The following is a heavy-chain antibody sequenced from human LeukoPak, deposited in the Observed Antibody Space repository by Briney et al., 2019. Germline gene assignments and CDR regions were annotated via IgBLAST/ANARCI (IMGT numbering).Heavy chain of an antibody. CDR1: GFTFSGYG. J-gene: IGHJ3*02. D-gene: IGHD4-17*01. CDR2: MWFDRSKK. Sequence: GGSLRLSCTASGFTFSGYGMHWVRQAPGKGLEWVAVMWFDRSKKYYADSVKGRFTISRDNSRNTLYLQMNSLRAEETAVYYCARYAGDVCAFDIWGQGTLVTVSS. CDR3: ARYAGDVCAFDI. V-gene: IGHV3-33*01.